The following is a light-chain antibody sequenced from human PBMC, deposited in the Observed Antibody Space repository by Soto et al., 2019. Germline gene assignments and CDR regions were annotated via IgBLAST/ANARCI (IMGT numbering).Light chain of an antibody. CDR1: SSNIGSNY. V-gene: IGLV1-47*01. J-gene: IGLJ1*01. Sequence: QSVLTQPPSASGTPWQRVTISCSGSSSNIGSNYVYWYQQLPGTAPKLLIYRNNQRPSGVPDRFSGSKSGTSASLAISGLRSEDEADYYCAAWDDSLSGLVFGTGTKVPVL. CDR3: AAWDDSLSGLV. CDR2: RNN.